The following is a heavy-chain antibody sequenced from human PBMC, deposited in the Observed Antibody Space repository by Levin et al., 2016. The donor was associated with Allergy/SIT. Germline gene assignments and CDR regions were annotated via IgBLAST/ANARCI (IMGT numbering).Heavy chain of an antibody. J-gene: IGHJ6*01. CDR2: VTEGTYT. Sequence: SETLSLTCSVSGDSVISYSWSWVRQSPGGVLEWLGYVTEGTYTKYNPSLRGRATIIQESSKNEISLKITSVTAADSGVYYCARVSGYPLQYHDDLDVWGQGTTVSVSS. V-gene: IGHV4-59*02. D-gene: IGHD5-12*01. CDR3: ARVSGYPLQYHDDLDV. CDR1: GDSVISYS.